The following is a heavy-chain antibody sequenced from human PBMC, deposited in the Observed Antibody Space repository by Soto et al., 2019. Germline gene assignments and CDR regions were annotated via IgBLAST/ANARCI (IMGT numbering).Heavy chain of an antibody. J-gene: IGHJ3*02. CDR1: GYSFTSYW. D-gene: IGHD3-10*01. V-gene: IGHV5-10-1*01. CDR3: ARITPNYYGSGTDAFDI. CDR2: IDPSDSYT. Sequence: LGESLKISCKGSGYSFTSYWISWVRQMPGKGLEWMGRIDPSDSYTNYSPSFQGHVTISADKSISTAYLQWSSLKASDTAMYYCARITPNYYGSGTDAFDIWGQGTMVTVSS.